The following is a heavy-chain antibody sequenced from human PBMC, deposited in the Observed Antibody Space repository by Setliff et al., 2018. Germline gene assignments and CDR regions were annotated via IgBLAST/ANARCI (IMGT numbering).Heavy chain of an antibody. Sequence: GASVKVSCKTSGYTFTGYYMHWVRQAPGQGLEWMGWINPNSGGTNYAQKFQGRVTMTRDTSISTAYMELSRLRSDDTAVYYCARTDGTNLGYFDNWGQGTLVTVSS. D-gene: IGHD2-8*01. CDR1: GYTFTGYY. CDR2: INPNSGGT. CDR3: ARTDGTNLGYFDN. J-gene: IGHJ4*02. V-gene: IGHV1-2*02.